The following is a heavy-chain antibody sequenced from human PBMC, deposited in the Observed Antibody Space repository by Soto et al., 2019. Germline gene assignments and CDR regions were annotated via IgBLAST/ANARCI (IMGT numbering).Heavy chain of an antibody. J-gene: IGHJ4*02. CDR2: ISGSGGHI. Sequence: EVQLMESGGALVQPGGSLRLSCVASGFSFSSHSVTWVRQAPGKGPEWVSTISGSGGHIYYVDSVKGRFTISRDNSKNPLYLQMHSLGAEDSALYYWAKTHLGAMAPVAYWGQGTLVTVSS. CDR3: AKTHLGAMAPVAY. CDR1: GFSFSSHS. D-gene: IGHD2-2*01. V-gene: IGHV3-23*01.